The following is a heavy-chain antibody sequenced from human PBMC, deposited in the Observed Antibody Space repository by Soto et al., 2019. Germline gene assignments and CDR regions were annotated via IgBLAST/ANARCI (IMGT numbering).Heavy chain of an antibody. CDR3: ARGGGRVGIAAAGMMFY. Sequence: QVQLQQWGAGLLKPSETLSLTCAVYGGSFSGYYWSWIRQPPGKGLEWIGEINQSGRTNYNPSLKSRVTISVDTAKNQFSLKLSSVTAADTAVYYCARGGGRVGIAAAGMMFYWGQGTLVTVSS. V-gene: IGHV4-34*01. CDR2: INQSGRT. D-gene: IGHD6-13*01. J-gene: IGHJ4*02. CDR1: GGSFSGYY.